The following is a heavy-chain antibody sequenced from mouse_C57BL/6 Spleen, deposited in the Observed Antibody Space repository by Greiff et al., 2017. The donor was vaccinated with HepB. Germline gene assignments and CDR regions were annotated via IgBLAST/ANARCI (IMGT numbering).Heavy chain of an antibody. D-gene: IGHD1-1*01. CDR2: IYPGDGDT. CDR3: ARYGGSHYAMDY. Sequence: VQLQQSGAELVKPGASVKISCKASGYAFSSYWMNWVKQRPGKGLEWIGQIYPGDGDTNYNGKFKGKATLTADKCSSTAYMQRSSLTPEDSAVYFCARYGGSHYAMDYWGQGTSVTVSS. V-gene: IGHV1-80*01. J-gene: IGHJ4*01. CDR1: GYAFSSYW.